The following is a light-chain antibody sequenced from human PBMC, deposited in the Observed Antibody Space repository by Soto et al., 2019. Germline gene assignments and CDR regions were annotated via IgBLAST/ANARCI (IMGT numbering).Light chain of an antibody. CDR2: GAS. J-gene: IGKJ1*01. V-gene: IGKV3-15*01. CDR1: QSVSSN. Sequence: ERVMTQSTATLCVSRGKGATLSCRASQSVSSNLTWYQQKPGQAPRLLIYGASTRATGVPARFSGSGSGTDFTLTISRLEPEDFAVYYCQQYGSSGTFGQGTKVDIK. CDR3: QQYGSSGT.